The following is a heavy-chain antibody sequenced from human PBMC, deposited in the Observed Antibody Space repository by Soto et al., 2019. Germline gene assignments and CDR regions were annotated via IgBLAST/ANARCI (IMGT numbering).Heavy chain of an antibody. J-gene: IGHJ6*02. CDR3: AREDSYGWSGESLDV. CDR2: TYYRSKWYN. Sequence: SQTLSLTCAISGDSVSSNSAAWNWIRQSPSRGLEWLGRTYYRSKWYNDYAVSVKSRITINPDTSKNQFSLTLTSVTAADTAVYYCAREDSYGWSGESLDVWGQGTTVTVS. D-gene: IGHD6-19*01. V-gene: IGHV6-1*01. CDR1: GDSVSSNSAA.